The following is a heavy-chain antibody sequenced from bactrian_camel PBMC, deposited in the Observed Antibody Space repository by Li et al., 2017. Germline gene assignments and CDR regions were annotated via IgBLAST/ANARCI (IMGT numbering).Heavy chain of an antibody. J-gene: IGHJ4*01. V-gene: IGHV3S57*01. Sequence: VQLVESGGGSVQAGGSLRLSCAASVSGGTYNQYYMAWFRQAPGKEREGVAHLGRDGATYYTGSVKGRFSISKDNAKNTLLLEMNSLKPEDAALYYCAAGIGAGPSFMVVVGSCSFGQWGQGTQVTVSS. D-gene: IGHD2*01. CDR2: LGRDGAT. CDR1: VSGGTYNQYY. CDR3: AAGIGAGPSFMVVVGSCSFGQ.